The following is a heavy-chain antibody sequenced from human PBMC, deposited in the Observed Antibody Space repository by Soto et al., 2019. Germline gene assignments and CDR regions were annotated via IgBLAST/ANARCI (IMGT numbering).Heavy chain of an antibody. CDR1: GGTFSSYA. CDR3: ARKDSSGYYYDY. D-gene: IGHD3-22*01. J-gene: IGHJ4*02. Sequence: ASVKVSCKASGGTFSSYAISWVRQAPGQGLEWMGGIIPIFGTANYAQKFQGRVTITADESTSTAYMELSSLRSEDTAVYYCARKDSSGYYYDYWGQGTLVTVSS. CDR2: IIPIFGTA. V-gene: IGHV1-69*13.